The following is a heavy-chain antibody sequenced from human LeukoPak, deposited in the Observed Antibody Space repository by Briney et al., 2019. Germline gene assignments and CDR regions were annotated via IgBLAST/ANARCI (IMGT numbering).Heavy chain of an antibody. CDR3: ARDYYDSRGDAFDI. V-gene: IGHV3-23*01. CDR2: ISGSGGST. D-gene: IGHD3-22*01. Sequence: GGSLRLSCAASGFTFSSYAMSWVRQAPGKGLEWVSAISGSGGSTYYADSVKGRFTISRDNAKNTLFLQMNSLRAEDTAVYYCARDYYDSRGDAFDIWGQGTMVTVSS. CDR1: GFTFSSYA. J-gene: IGHJ3*02.